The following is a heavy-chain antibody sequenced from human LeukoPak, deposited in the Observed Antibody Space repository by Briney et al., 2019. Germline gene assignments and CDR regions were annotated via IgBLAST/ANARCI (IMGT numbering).Heavy chain of an antibody. CDR1: GFGFSNYW. CDR3: ARDRGYSNFDY. Sequence: GGSLRLSCAPSGFGFSNYWMSWVRQAPGKGLEWVANMNEDGSEKNYVDSVKGRFTISRDNAQDSLYLQMNSLRAEDTAVYYCARDRGYSNFDYWGQGTLLTVSS. J-gene: IGHJ4*02. D-gene: IGHD4-11*01. V-gene: IGHV3-7*01. CDR2: MNEDGSEK.